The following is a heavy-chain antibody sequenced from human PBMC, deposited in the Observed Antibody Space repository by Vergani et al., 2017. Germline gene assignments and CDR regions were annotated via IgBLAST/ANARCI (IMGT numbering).Heavy chain of an antibody. Sequence: QLQLQESGPGLVKPSETLSLTCTVSGGSISSSSYYWGWIRQPPGKGLEWIGSIYYSGSTYYNPSLKSRVTISVDTSKNQFSLKLSSVTAADTAVYYCATPQGPRVVPAAMHYYYYGMDVWGQGTTVTVSS. V-gene: IGHV4-39*01. D-gene: IGHD2-2*01. CDR3: ATPQGPRVVPAAMHYYYYGMDV. CDR2: IYYSGST. CDR1: GGSISSSSYY. J-gene: IGHJ6*02.